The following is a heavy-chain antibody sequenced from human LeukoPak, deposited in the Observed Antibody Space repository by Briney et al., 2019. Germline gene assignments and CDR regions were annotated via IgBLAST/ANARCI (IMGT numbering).Heavy chain of an antibody. V-gene: IGHV4-31*03. D-gene: IGHD2-2*01. J-gene: IGHJ4*02. Sequence: PSETLSLTCTVSGGSISSGGYYWSWIRQHPGKGLEWIGYIYYSGSTYYKPSLKSRVTISVDTSKNQFSLKLSSVTAADTAVYYCARGTPDVVGGVAFGYWGQGTLVTVSS. CDR2: IYYSGST. CDR3: ARGTPDVVGGVAFGY. CDR1: GGSISSGGYY.